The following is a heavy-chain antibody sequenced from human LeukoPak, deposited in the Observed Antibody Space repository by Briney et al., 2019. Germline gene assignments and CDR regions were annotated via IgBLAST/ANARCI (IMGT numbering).Heavy chain of an antibody. J-gene: IGHJ4*02. V-gene: IGHV3-23*01. CDR2: IDSSGIT. CDR1: GFPFSTYV. Sequence: GGSLRLTCAASGFPFSTYVMSWVRQAPERGPEWVSTIDSSGITYYADSVKGRFTISRDNSKNTLYLQMNSLRAEDTAVYYCAKPGQINKHYYFDYWGQGTLVTVSS. CDR3: AKPGQINKHYYFDY.